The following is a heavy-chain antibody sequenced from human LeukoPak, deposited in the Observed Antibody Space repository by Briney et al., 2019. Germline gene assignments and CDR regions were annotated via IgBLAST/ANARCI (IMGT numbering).Heavy chain of an antibody. V-gene: IGHV4-59*01. D-gene: IGHD2-2*02. CDR3: ARDTIPHGFDY. J-gene: IGHJ4*02. CDR1: GGSINSFY. Sequence: SETLSLICTVSGGSINSFYGSWIRQPPGKGLEWIGYIYYSGSTNYNPSLKSRVTISVDTSKNQFSLKLSSVTAADTAVYYCARDTIPHGFDYWGQGTLVTVSS. CDR2: IYYSGST.